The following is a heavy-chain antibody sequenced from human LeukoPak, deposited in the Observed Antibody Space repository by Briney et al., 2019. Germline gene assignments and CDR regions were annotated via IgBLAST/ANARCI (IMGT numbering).Heavy chain of an antibody. J-gene: IGHJ3*02. CDR2: ISSSGSTT. V-gene: IGHV3-48*03. CDR1: GFTFSSYE. Sequence: GGSLRLSCAASGFTFSSYEMNWVRQAPGKGLEWISYISSSGSTTYYADSVKGRFTISRDNAKNSHYLQMNSLRAEDTAVYYCARDLDCSVGSCYSGGAFDIWGQGAMVTVSS. D-gene: IGHD2-15*01. CDR3: ARDLDCSVGSCYSGGAFDI.